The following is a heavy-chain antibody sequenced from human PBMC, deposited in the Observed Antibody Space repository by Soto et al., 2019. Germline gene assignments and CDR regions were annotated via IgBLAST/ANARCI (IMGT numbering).Heavy chain of an antibody. CDR1: GGTFSNYA. CDR2: ISHSGSST. V-gene: IGHV3-23*01. D-gene: IGHD3-10*01. J-gene: IGHJ5*02. CDR3: AKGSWVHHGSEGGNWLDP. Sequence: EVQLLESGGGSVQPGGSLRLSCAASGGTFSNYAMNWVRQAPGKGLEWVSGISHSGSSTYYEDSVKGRFTISRDNSKHTLYLQMNSRRAEDTAVYYCAKGSWVHHGSEGGNWLDPWGQGTLVTVSS.